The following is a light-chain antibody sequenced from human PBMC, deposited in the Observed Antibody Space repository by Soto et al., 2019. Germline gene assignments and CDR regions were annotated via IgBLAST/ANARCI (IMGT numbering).Light chain of an antibody. CDR2: DAS. CDR3: QQYNSYSPRT. V-gene: IGKV1-5*01. Sequence: DIQMTQSPSTLSASIGDRVTITCRASQSISSWLAWYQQKSGKAPKLLIYDASSLESGVPSRFSGSGSGTEFTLTISSLQPDDFATYYCQQYNSYSPRTFGQGTKV. CDR1: QSISSW. J-gene: IGKJ1*01.